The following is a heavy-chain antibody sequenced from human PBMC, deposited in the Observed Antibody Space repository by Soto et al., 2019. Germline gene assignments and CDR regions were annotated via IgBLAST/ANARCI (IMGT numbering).Heavy chain of an antibody. J-gene: IGHJ6*03. Sequence: GGSLRLSCAASGFTFSSYWMHWVRQAPGKGLVWVSRINSDGSSTSYADSVKGRFTISRDNAKNTLYLQMNSLRAEDTAVYYCAREDIEYYMDVWGKGTTVTVSS. V-gene: IGHV3-74*01. CDR2: INSDGSST. CDR1: GFTFSSYW. CDR3: AREDIEYYMDV. D-gene: IGHD2-15*01.